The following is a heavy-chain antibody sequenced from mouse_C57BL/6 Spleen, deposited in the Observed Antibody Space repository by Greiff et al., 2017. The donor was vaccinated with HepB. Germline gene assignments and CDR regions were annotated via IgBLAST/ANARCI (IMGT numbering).Heavy chain of an antibody. CDR2: IDPSDSYT. CDR1: GYTFTSYW. Sequence: QVQLQQPGAELVKPGASVKLSCKASGYTFTSYWMQWVKQRPGQGLEWIGEIDPSDSYTNYNQKFKGKATLTVDTSSSTAYMQLSSLTSEDSAVYYCARGAGAYWGQEGLVTVSA. J-gene: IGHJ3*01. CDR3: ARGAGAY. V-gene: IGHV1-50*01.